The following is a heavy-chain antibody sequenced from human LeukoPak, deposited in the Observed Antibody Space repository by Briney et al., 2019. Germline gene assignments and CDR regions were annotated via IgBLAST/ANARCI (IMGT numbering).Heavy chain of an antibody. D-gene: IGHD3-16*01. CDR2: IDWDDDK. V-gene: IGHV2-70*11. J-gene: IGHJ6*03. CDR1: GFSLSTSGMC. Sequence: ESGPALVKPTQTLTLTCTFSGFSLSTSGMCVSWIRQPPGKALEWLARIDWDDDKYYSTSLKTRLTISKDTSKNQVVLTMTNMDPVDTATYYCARASYDSYYYYYMDVWGKGTTVTVSS. CDR3: ARASYDSYYYYYMDV.